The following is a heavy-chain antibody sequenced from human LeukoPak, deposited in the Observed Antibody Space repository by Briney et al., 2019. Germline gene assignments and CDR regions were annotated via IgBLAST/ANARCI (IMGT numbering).Heavy chain of an antibody. CDR3: ASLGGYSYGKDDY. V-gene: IGHV1-69*06. CDR2: IIPIFGTA. Sequence: GASVKVSCKASGGTFNSYAISWVRQAPGQGLEWMGGIIPIFGTANYAQKFQGRVTITADKSTSTAYMELSSLRCEDTAVYYCASLGGYSYGKDDYWGQGTLVTVSS. D-gene: IGHD5-18*01. CDR1: GGTFNSYA. J-gene: IGHJ4*02.